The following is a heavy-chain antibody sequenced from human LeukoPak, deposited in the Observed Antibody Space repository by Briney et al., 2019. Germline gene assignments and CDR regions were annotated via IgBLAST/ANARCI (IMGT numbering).Heavy chain of an antibody. V-gene: IGHV4-59*11. Sequence: KPSETLSLTCTVSGGSISSHYWSWIRQPPGKGLEWIGYIYYSGSTNYNPSLKSRVTISVDTSKNQFSLKLSSVTAADTAVYYCARIGYSGYASHWFDPWGQGTLVTVSS. CDR1: GGSISSHY. CDR2: IYYSGST. CDR3: ARIGYSGYASHWFDP. J-gene: IGHJ5*02. D-gene: IGHD5-12*01.